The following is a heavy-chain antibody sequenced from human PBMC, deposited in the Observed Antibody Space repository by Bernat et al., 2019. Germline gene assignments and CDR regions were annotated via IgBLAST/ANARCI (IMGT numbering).Heavy chain of an antibody. CDR3: AREYI. Sequence: EVQLVESGGGLVQPGGSLRLSCAASGFRFSDYWMSWVRQAPGKGLEWVASIKGDGSEKHYVDSVKGRFTISRDKAKNSLYLQMNSLRAEDTVVYYCAREYIWGQGTMVTVSS. J-gene: IGHJ3*02. CDR2: IKGDGSEK. CDR1: GFRFSDYW. V-gene: IGHV3-7*01.